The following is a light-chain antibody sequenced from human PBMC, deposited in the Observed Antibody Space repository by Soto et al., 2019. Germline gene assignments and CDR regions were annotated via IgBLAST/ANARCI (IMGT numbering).Light chain of an antibody. CDR1: SGHSSYA. CDR3: QTWGTGIRV. V-gene: IGLV4-69*01. Sequence: QPVLTQSPSDSASLGASVKLTCTLSSGHSSYAIAWHQQQPEKGPRYLLKIKSDGSHIRGDGIPARFSGSSSGAERYLTISSLQSDDEGDYYCQTWGTGIRVFGGGTKLTVL. CDR2: IKSDGSH. J-gene: IGLJ2*01.